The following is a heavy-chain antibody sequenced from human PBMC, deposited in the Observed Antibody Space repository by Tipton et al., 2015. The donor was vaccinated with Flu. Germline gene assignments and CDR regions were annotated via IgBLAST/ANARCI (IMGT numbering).Heavy chain of an antibody. CDR2: IYHCGST. D-gene: IGHD3-9*01. Sequence: LRLSCTVSGYSISSGYYWGWIRQPPGKGLEWIGSIYHCGSTYYNPSLKSRVTISVDTSKNQFSLKLSSVTAADTAVYYCARHGLGYDILTGYYRNYFDYWGQGTLVTVSS. CDR3: ARHGLGYDILTGYYRNYFDY. J-gene: IGHJ4*02. V-gene: IGHV4-38-2*02. CDR1: GYSISSGYY.